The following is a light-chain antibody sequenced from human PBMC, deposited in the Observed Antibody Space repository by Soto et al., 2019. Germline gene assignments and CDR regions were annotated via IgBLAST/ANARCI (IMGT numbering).Light chain of an antibody. J-gene: IGKJ4*01. CDR2: DAS. CDR1: QSINRH. V-gene: IGKV3-11*01. CDR3: QQRSNWPPVT. Sequence: EIVLTQSPATLSLSPGERANLSCRASQSINRHLAWYQQKPGQAPRLLILDASDRATGIPARFSGSGSGTDFTLTISSLEPEDFAVYYCQQRSNWPPVTFGGGTKVEIK.